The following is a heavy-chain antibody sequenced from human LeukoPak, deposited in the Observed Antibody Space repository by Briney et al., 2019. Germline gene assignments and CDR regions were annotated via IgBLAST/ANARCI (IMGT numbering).Heavy chain of an antibody. D-gene: IGHD3-22*01. J-gene: IGHJ3*02. CDR2: INPNSGGT. CDR3: ARDRESYYYDSSGHGYDAFDI. Sequence: ASVKVSCKASGYTFTGYYMHWVRQAPGQGLEWMGRINPNSGGTNYAQKFQGRVTMTRDTSISTAYMELSRLRSDDTAVYYCARDRESYYYDSSGHGYDAFDIWGQGTMVTVSS. V-gene: IGHV1-2*06. CDR1: GYTFTGYY.